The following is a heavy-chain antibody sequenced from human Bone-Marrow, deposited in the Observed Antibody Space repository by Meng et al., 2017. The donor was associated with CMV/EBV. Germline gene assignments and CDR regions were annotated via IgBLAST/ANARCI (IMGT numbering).Heavy chain of an antibody. V-gene: IGHV3-49*04. CDR1: GFTFGDYA. Sequence: GESLKISCTASGFTFGDYAMSWVRQAPGKGLEWVGFIRSKAYGGTTEYAASVKGRFTISRDDSKSIAYLQMNSLKTEETAVYYCTRMVDVYYDFWSGYYRYFDYWGQGTLVTVSS. CDR2: IRSKAYGGTT. CDR3: TRMVDVYYDFWSGYYRYFDY. J-gene: IGHJ4*02. D-gene: IGHD3-3*01.